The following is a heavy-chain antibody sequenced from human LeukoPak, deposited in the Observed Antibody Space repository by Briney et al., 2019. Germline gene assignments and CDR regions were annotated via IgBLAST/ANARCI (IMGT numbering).Heavy chain of an antibody. CDR1: GFVFKNYW. J-gene: IGHJ4*02. CDR3: ARAIDYGGLAVYFDY. D-gene: IGHD4-23*01. Sequence: PGGSLRLSCAASGFVFKNYWMSWVRQAPGKGLEWIAYLTSSTRGTTYYADSVKGRFTISRDNAKTSLYLQMNSLRAEDTAVYYCARAIDYGGLAVYFDYWGQGTVVTVSS. V-gene: IGHV3-48*04. CDR2: LTSSTRGTT.